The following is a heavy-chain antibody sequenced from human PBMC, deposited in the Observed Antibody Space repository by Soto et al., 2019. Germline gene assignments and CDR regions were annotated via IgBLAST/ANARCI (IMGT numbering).Heavy chain of an antibody. J-gene: IGHJ4*02. Sequence: GESLKISCKGSGYSFTSYWIGWVRQMPGKGLEWMGIIYPDDSDTRYSPSFQGQITISADKSISTAYLQWSSLKASDTAMYYCATQQQLALFDYWDQGTLVTVSS. V-gene: IGHV5-51*01. CDR3: ATQQQLALFDY. CDR1: GYSFTSYW. D-gene: IGHD6-13*01. CDR2: IYPDDSDT.